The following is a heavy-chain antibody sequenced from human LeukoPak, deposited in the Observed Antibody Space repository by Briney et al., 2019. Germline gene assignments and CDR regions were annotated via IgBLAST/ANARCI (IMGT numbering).Heavy chain of an antibody. CDR3: ARVEAFEL. CDR1: GFTSSSYD. CDR2: ISSSSYI. J-gene: IGHJ3*01. Sequence: GGSLRLSCAASGFTSSSYDMKSVRQAPGKGLEWVSYISSSSYIYYADSVKGRFTISRDNVKNSLYLQMNSLRAEDTAVYYCARVEAFELWGQGTMVTVSS. V-gene: IGHV3-21*01.